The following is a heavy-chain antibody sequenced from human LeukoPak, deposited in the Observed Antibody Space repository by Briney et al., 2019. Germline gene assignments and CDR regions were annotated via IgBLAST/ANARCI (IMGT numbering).Heavy chain of an antibody. V-gene: IGHV3-48*01. CDR1: GFTFSSYS. CDR2: ISSSSSTI. J-gene: IGHJ5*02. CDR3: ARGDYYYVSGGFDP. D-gene: IGHD3-10*01. Sequence: GGSLRLSCAASGFTFSSYSMNWDRQAPGKGLEWDSYISSSSSTIYYADSVKGRFTISRDNAKNSLYLQMNSLRAEDTAVYYCARGDYYYVSGGFDPWGQGTLVTVSS.